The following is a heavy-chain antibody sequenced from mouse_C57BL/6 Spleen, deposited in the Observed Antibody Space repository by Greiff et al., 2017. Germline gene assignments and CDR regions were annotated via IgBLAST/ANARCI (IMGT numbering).Heavy chain of an antibody. CDR1: GFTFSSYA. Sequence: EVMLVESGGGLVKPGGSLKLSCAASGFTFSSYAMSWVRQTPEKRLEWVATISDGGSYTYYPDNVKGRFTISRDNAKNNLYLQMSHLKSEDTAMYYCARGGYGGDFDDWGQGTTLTVSS. V-gene: IGHV5-4*03. CDR2: ISDGGSYT. D-gene: IGHD3-1*01. J-gene: IGHJ2*01. CDR3: ARGGYGGDFDD.